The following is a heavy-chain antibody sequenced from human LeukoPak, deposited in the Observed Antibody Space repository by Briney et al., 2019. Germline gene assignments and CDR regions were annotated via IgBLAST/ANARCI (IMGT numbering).Heavy chain of an antibody. J-gene: IGHJ3*02. CDR1: GGSISSGDYY. CDR3: ARELYDILTGSYDAFDI. V-gene: IGHV4-30-4*08. CDR2: IYYSGST. D-gene: IGHD3-9*01. Sequence: SQTLSLTCTVSGGSISSGDYYWSWIRQPPGKGLEWIGYIYYSGSTYYNPSLKSRVTISVDTSKNQFSLKLSSVTAADTAVYYCARELYDILTGSYDAFDIWGQGTMVTVSS.